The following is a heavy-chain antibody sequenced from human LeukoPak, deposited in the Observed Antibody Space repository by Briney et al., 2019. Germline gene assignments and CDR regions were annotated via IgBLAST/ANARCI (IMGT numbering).Heavy chain of an antibody. CDR1: GYTFSSHW. Sequence: GESLQISCQCSGYTFSSHWIGWVRQLPGKGMEWMGIIYPGDSDTRYSPSFEGQVTISADKSISTAYLQWSSLKASDTAMYFCARLSDTSMDLKCFDPWGQGTLVTVSS. V-gene: IGHV5-51*01. J-gene: IGHJ5*02. CDR3: ARLSDTSMDLKCFDP. CDR2: IYPGDSDT. D-gene: IGHD5-18*01.